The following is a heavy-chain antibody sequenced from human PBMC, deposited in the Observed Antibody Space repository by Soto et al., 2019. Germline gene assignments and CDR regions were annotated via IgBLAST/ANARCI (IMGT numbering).Heavy chain of an antibody. J-gene: IGHJ4*02. CDR1: GFSLSTSGVG. D-gene: IGHD1-1*01. CDR2: IYWDDDK. CDR3: AHRAGLQGNWNGGSFDF. V-gene: IGHV2-5*02. Sequence: QITLKESGPTRVKPTQTLTLTCTFSGFSLSTSGVGVGWIRQPPGKALERLALIYWDDDKRYSPSLKSRLTITKDHSRNQVVLTMTSMDPVDTATYYCAHRAGLQGNWNGGSFDFWGPGALVTVS.